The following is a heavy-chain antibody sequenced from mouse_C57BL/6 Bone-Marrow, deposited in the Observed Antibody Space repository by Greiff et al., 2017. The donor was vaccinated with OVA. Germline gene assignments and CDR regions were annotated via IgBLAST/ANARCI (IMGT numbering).Heavy chain of an antibody. J-gene: IGHJ3*01. D-gene: IGHD2-4*01. Sequence: QVQLQQSGPELVKPGASVKISCKASGYAFSSSWMNWVKQRPGKGLEWIGRIYPGDGDTNYNGKFKGKATLTADKSSSTAYMQLSSLTSEDSAVYFCASYDDDVYWGQGTLVTVSA. CDR2: IYPGDGDT. CDR1: GYAFSSSW. CDR3: ASYDDDVY. V-gene: IGHV1-82*01.